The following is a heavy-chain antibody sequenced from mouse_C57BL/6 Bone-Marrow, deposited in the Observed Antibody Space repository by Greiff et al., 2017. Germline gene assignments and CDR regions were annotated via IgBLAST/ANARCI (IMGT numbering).Heavy chain of an antibody. J-gene: IGHJ3*01. D-gene: IGHD3-2*02. CDR3: ARRGSSGTWFAY. V-gene: IGHV1-81*01. CDR1: GYTFTSYG. Sequence: VQLQQSGAELARPGASVKLSCKASGYTFTSYGISWVKQRTGQGLEWIGEIYPRSGNTYYNEKFKGKATLTADKSSSTAYMELRSLTSEDSAVYFSARRGSSGTWFAYWGQGTLVTVSA. CDR2: IYPRSGNT.